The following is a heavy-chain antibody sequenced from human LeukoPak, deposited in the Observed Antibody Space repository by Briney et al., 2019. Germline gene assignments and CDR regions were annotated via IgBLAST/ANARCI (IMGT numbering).Heavy chain of an antibody. CDR3: ARNRYMDV. V-gene: IGHV3-7*01. Sequence: PGGSLRLSCAASGFTFSRYWMSWVRQAPGKGLEWVANIKEDGSEIYYVDSVKGRFTISRDNAKNSRYLQMNILRVEDTAVYYCARNRYMDVWGRGTRVTVSS. CDR1: GFTFSRYW. J-gene: IGHJ6*04. CDR2: IKEDGSEI.